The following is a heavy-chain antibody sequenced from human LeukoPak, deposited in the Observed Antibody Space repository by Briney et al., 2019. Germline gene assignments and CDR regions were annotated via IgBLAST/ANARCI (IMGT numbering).Heavy chain of an antibody. V-gene: IGHV3-23*01. CDR3: AKDMYSSGWYGFYYYYMDV. CDR2: ISGSGGST. D-gene: IGHD6-19*01. J-gene: IGHJ6*03. Sequence: PGGSLRLSCAASGFPFSSYAMSWVRQAPGKGLEWVSAISGSGGSTYYADSVKGRFTISRDNSKNTLYLQMNSLRAEDTAVYYCAKDMYSSGWYGFYYYYMDVWGKGTTVTVSS. CDR1: GFPFSSYA.